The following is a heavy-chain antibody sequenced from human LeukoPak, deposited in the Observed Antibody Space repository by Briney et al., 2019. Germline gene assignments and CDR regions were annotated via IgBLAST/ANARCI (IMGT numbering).Heavy chain of an antibody. CDR2: INHSGST. J-gene: IGHJ6*03. D-gene: IGHD3-3*01. Sequence: ETLSLTCAVYGGSFSGYYWSWIRQPPGKGLEWIGEINHSGSTNYNPSLKSRVTISVDTSKNQFSLKLSSVTAADTAVYYCASLRPGVVNYYYYMDVWGKGTTVTVSS. V-gene: IGHV4-34*01. CDR3: ASLRPGVVNYYYYMDV. CDR1: GGSFSGYY.